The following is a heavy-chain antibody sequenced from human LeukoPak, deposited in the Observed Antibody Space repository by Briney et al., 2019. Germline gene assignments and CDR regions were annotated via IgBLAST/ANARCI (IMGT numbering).Heavy chain of an antibody. V-gene: IGHV3-48*02. J-gene: IGHJ4*02. CDR1: GFTFSSYA. D-gene: IGHD3-22*01. CDR3: ARTHSSGYYRGFDY. Sequence: PGGSLRLSCAASGFTFSSYAMSWVRQAPGKGLEWISNIFSNTMYYADSVEGRFTISRDNAKNSLYLQMNSLRDEDTAVYYCARTHSSGYYRGFDYWGQGTLVTVSS. CDR2: IFSNTM.